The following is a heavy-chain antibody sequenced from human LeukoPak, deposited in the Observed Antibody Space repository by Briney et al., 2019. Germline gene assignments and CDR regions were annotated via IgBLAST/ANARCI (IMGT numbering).Heavy chain of an antibody. CDR1: GYTFTGYY. J-gene: IGHJ4*02. Sequence: ASVKVSCKASGYTFTGYYMHWVRQAPGQGLEWMGRIIPIFGTANYAQKFQGRVTITTDESTSTAYMELSSLRSEDTAVYYCAQDGAGLNQAVAYTNWGQGTLVTVSS. CDR3: AQDGAGLNQAVAYTN. CDR2: IIPIFGTA. V-gene: IGHV1-69*05. D-gene: IGHD3-16*01.